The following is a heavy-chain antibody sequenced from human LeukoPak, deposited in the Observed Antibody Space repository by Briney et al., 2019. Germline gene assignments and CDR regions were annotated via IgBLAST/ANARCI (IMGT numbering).Heavy chain of an antibody. Sequence: PGGSLRLSCAASGFTFSSYWMSWVRQAPGKGLEWVANIKQDGSEKYYVDSVKGRFTISRDNAKNSLYLQMNSLRAEDTAVYYCAGDETRTSTPPYYFDYWGQGTLVTVSS. CDR1: GFTFSSYW. D-gene: IGHD2/OR15-2a*01. CDR2: IKQDGSEK. V-gene: IGHV3-7*01. CDR3: AGDETRTSTPPYYFDY. J-gene: IGHJ4*02.